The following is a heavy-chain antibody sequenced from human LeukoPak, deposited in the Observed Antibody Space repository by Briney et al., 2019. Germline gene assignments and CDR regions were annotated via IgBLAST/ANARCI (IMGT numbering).Heavy chain of an antibody. D-gene: IGHD3-16*01. J-gene: IGHJ6*02. V-gene: IGHV3-21*01. CDR2: ISINSNYI. Sequence: GGSLRLSCAASGFTFSSYSMNWVCQAPGQGLEWVSSISINSNYIYYADSMKGRFTISRDDAKNSLYLQMNSLRVEDTAVYYCMRGGGLDVWGQGATVTVSS. CDR1: GFTFSSYS. CDR3: MRGGGLDV.